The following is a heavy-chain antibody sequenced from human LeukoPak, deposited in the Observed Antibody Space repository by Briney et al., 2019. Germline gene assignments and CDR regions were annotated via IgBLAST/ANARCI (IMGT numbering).Heavy chain of an antibody. CDR2: IYSGGST. Sequence: PGGSLRLSCAASGFTVSSNYMSWVRQAPGKGLEWVSVIYSGGSTYYADSVKGRFTISRDNSKNTLYLQMSSLRAEDTAVYYCVRDGDQVIDYWGQGTLVTVSS. CDR3: VRDGDQVIDY. J-gene: IGHJ4*02. D-gene: IGHD3-10*01. V-gene: IGHV3-53*01. CDR1: GFTVSSNY.